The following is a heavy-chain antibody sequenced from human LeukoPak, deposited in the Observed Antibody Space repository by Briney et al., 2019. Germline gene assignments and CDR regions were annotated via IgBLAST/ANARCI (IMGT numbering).Heavy chain of an antibody. V-gene: IGHV1-2*02. CDR3: ARGARNYCTNGVCYIGY. D-gene: IGHD2-8*01. CDR2: INPNSGGT. CDR1: GYTFTGYY. J-gene: IGHJ4*02. Sequence: GAPVKVSCKASGYTFTGYYMHWVRQAPGQGLEWMGWINPNSGGTNYAQKFQGRVTMTRDTSISTAYMELSRLRSDDTAVYYCARGARNYCTNGVCYIGYWGQGTLVTVSS.